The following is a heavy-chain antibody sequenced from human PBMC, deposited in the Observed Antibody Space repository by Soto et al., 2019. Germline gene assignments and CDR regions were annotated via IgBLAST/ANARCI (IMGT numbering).Heavy chain of an antibody. J-gene: IGHJ4*02. V-gene: IGHV3-23*01. CDR3: ARERPTIGPDFDY. CDR2: ISHDGSQR. CDR1: EFTFRNYP. Sequence: EVQLLDSGGGLVQPGGSLRLSCVASEFTFRNYPMTWVRQTPGEGLDWVATISHDGSQRYHADSVKGRFTISRDNSKNTLYLQMNSLRVEDTAIYYCARERPTIGPDFDYWGQGTLVTVSS.